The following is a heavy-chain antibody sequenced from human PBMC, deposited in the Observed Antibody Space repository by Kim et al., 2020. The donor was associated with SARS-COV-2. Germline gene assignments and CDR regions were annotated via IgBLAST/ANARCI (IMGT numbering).Heavy chain of an antibody. J-gene: IGHJ6*02. CDR1: GYTFIAYY. V-gene: IGHV1-2*02. CDR3: ARAPMDVLSHMDV. CDR2: LNPNSGIT. Sequence: ASVKVSCKAAGYTFIAYYIHWVRQVPGQGLEWMGWLNPNSGITNSAQKFQDRVTMTRDTSITTAYMELTRLRPDDTAIYYCARAPMDVLSHMDVWGQGTT. D-gene: IGHD3-9*01.